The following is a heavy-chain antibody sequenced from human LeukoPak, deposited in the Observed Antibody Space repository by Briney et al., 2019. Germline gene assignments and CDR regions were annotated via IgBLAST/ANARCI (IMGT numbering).Heavy chain of an antibody. Sequence: ASVKVSCKASGYTFTGYYMHWVRQAPGQGLEWMGWTDRNTGNPTYAQGFTGRFVFSLDTSVTTAYLQISSLKAEDTAVYYCVRDVGNYDSRGYYLGWSDPWGQGTLVTVFS. CDR2: TDRNTGNP. CDR3: VRDVGNYDSRGYYLGWSDP. D-gene: IGHD3-22*01. J-gene: IGHJ5*02. V-gene: IGHV7-4-1*02. CDR1: GYTFTGYY.